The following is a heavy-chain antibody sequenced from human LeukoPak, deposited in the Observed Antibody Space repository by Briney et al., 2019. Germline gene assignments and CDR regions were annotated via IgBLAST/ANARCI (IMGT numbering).Heavy chain of an antibody. J-gene: IGHJ3*01. V-gene: IGHV3-23*01. CDR3: ARCTASCYANAFDV. Sequence: GGSLRLSCTASGFTFNNNAMSWVRQAPGKGLEWVSAINGGGDAIEYTDSVKGRFTISRDNSKNTLYLQMNSLRPEDTAVYYCARCTASCYANAFDVWGQGTLLTVSS. D-gene: IGHD2-2*01. CDR2: INGGGDAI. CDR1: GFTFNNNA.